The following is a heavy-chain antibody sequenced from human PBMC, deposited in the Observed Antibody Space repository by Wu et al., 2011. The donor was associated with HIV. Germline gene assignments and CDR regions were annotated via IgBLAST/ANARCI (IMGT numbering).Heavy chain of an antibody. Sequence: QVQLVQSGAEVKKPGSSVKVSCKASEGTLSNLAIGWVRLAPGQGLEWIGGIIPMYGVTNTAQKFQGRVTITTDEPSTTVYMDLRSLRFEDTALYYCACRLPGVGVGRHYYYGMDVWGQGDHGHRLF. V-gene: IGHV1-69*05. CDR1: EGTLSNLA. J-gene: IGHJ6*02. D-gene: IGHD1-26*01. CDR3: ACRLPGVGVGRHYYYGMDV. CDR2: IIPMYGVT.